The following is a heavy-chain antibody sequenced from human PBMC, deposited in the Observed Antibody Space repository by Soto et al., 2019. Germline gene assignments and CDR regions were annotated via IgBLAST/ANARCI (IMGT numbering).Heavy chain of an antibody. D-gene: IGHD3-16*02. CDR1: GGSISSYY. CDR2: IYYSGST. V-gene: IGHV4-59*01. J-gene: IGHJ6*02. CDR3: ARGSDYVWGSYRYHYYHGMDV. Sequence: LSLTCTVSGGSISSYYWSWIRQPPGKGLEWIGYIYYSGSTNYNPSLKSRVTISVDTSKNQFSLKLSSVTAADTAVYYCARGSDYVWGSYRYHYYHGMDVWGQGTTVTVSS.